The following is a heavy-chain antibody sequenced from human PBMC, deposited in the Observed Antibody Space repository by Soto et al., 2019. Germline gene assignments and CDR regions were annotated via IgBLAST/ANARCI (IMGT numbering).Heavy chain of an antibody. CDR1: GFTFSNYW. CDR2: INKSGGNT. V-gene: IGHV3-23*01. D-gene: IGHD2-8*02. Sequence: GGSLRLSCAASGFTFSNYWMGWVRQAPGKGLEWVANINKSGGNTYYADSVKGRFTISRDNSKNTLYLQMNSLRAEDTAVYYCAKDTLLAAAGMAFDIWGQGTMVTVSS. CDR3: AKDTLLAAAGMAFDI. J-gene: IGHJ3*02.